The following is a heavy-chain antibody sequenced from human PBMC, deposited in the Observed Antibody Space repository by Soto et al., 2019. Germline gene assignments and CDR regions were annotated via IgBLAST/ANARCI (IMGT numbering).Heavy chain of an antibody. CDR2: INHSGST. J-gene: IGHJ6*02. D-gene: IGHD3-22*01. CDR1: GGSFSGYY. V-gene: IGHV4-34*01. Sequence: PSETLSLTCAVYGGSFSGYYWSWIRQPPGKGLEWIGEINHSGSTNYNPSPKSRVTISVDTSKNQFSLKLTSVTAADTAVYYCARTTWGFHYYDRKQYDMDVWGQGTTVTVSS. CDR3: ARTTWGFHYYDRKQYDMDV.